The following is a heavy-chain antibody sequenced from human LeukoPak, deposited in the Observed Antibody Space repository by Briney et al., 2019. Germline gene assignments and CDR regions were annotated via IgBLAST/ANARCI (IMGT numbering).Heavy chain of an antibody. CDR1: GGSISSYY. CDR3: ARGPIVVVPEPGTIFDY. CDR2: IYYSGST. Sequence: KPSETLSLTCTVSGGSISSYYWSWIRQPPGKGLEWIGYIYYSGSTNYNPSLKSRVTISGDTSKNQFSLKLSSVTAADTAVYYCARGPIVVVPEPGTIFDYWGQGTLVTVSS. V-gene: IGHV4-59*08. D-gene: IGHD2-2*01. J-gene: IGHJ4*02.